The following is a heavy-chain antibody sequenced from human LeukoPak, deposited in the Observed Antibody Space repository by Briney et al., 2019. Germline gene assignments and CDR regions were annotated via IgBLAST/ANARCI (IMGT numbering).Heavy chain of an antibody. Sequence: PGGSVRLSCAASGFTFSSYWMSWVRQAPGKGLEWVANIKQDGSEKYYVDSVKGRFTISRDNAKNSLYLQMNSLRAEDTAVYHCVRGSGGYDPLDFDSWGQGTLVTVFS. CDR2: IKQDGSEK. V-gene: IGHV3-7*01. CDR1: GFTFSSYW. CDR3: VRGSGGYDPLDFDS. D-gene: IGHD5-12*01. J-gene: IGHJ4*02.